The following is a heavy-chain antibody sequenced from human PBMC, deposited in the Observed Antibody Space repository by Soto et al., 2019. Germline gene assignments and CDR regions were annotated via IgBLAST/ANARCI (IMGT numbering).Heavy chain of an antibody. Sequence: ASVKVPCKASGYIFTSWRITWVRQAPGQGLEYMGWINPYNGKTNYAQKFQGRVTMTTDTSTNTAYMELGSLRSDDTALYYCARESGGLDPWGQGTLVTVSS. CDR3: ARESGGLDP. J-gene: IGHJ5*02. CDR2: INPYNGKT. CDR1: GYIFTSWR. V-gene: IGHV1-18*01.